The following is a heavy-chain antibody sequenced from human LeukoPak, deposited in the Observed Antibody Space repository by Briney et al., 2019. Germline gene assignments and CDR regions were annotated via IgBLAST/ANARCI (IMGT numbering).Heavy chain of an antibody. V-gene: IGHV3-30*03. CDR3: ARDQEGSSAGQYYYYYYGMDV. CDR2: ISYDGSNK. CDR1: GFTFSSSG. D-gene: IGHD6-13*01. Sequence: GGSLRLSCAASGFTFSSSGMHWVRQAPGKGLQWVAVISYDGSNKYYADSVKGRFTISRDNSKNTLYLQMNSLRAEDTAVYYCARDQEGSSAGQYYYYYYGMDVWGQGTTVTVSS. J-gene: IGHJ6*02.